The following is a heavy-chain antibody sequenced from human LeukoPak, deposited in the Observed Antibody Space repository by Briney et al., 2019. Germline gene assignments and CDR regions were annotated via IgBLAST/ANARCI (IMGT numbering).Heavy chain of an antibody. J-gene: IGHJ6*03. D-gene: IGHD6-13*01. CDR2: IYYSGST. CDR3: ASSSDVGYYYYYMDV. Sequence: SETLSLTCTVSGGSISSSSYYWGWIRQPPGKGLEWIGSIYYSGSTYYNPSLKSRVTISVDTSKNQFSLKLSSVTAADTAVYYCASSSDVGYYYYYMDVWGKGTTVTVSS. CDR1: GGSISSSSYY. V-gene: IGHV4-39*07.